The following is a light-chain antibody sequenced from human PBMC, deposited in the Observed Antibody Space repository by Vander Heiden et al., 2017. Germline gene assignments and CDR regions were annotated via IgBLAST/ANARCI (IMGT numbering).Light chain of an antibody. CDR1: QTNGSY. Sequence: TLMTQSPPPLSCSLRHRVPIPCRASQTNGSYLKWYQQKPGKAPNHLMYAASTLQGGVASRCSGSGSGTDVTITISSMQAEDFATDYCQKSDDKLTWTFGEGTRVDIK. J-gene: IGKJ1*01. CDR3: QKSDDKLTWT. V-gene: IGKV1-39*01. CDR2: AAS.